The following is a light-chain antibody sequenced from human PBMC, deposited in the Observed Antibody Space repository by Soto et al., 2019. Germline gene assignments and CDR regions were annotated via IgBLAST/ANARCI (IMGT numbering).Light chain of an antibody. Sequence: QSALTQPASVSGSPGQSITISCTGTSSAVANYNLVSWYQQHPGKAPKLIIYEGSQRPSGVSNRFSGSKSDNTASLAISGVQAEDEAAYYCCSYAGSSTHGVFGGGTKLTVL. V-gene: IGLV2-23*01. CDR2: EGS. J-gene: IGLJ3*02. CDR3: CSYAGSSTHGV. CDR1: SSAVANYNL.